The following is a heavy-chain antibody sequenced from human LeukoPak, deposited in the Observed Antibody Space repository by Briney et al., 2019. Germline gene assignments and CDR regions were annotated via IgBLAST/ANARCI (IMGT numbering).Heavy chain of an antibody. CDR1: GGSISSGGYY. V-gene: IGHV4-30-4*01. CDR3: AWHGYSSRWSHLY. CDR2: IYNTGRT. J-gene: IGHJ1*01. D-gene: IGHD4-11*01. Sequence: SETLSLTCTVSGGSISSGGYYWDWIRQPPGKGPEWIGYIYNTGRTSYNPSLKSRVAISVDTSKNQFSLKLSSVTAADTAVYYCAWHGYSSRWSHLYWGQGTLVTVSS.